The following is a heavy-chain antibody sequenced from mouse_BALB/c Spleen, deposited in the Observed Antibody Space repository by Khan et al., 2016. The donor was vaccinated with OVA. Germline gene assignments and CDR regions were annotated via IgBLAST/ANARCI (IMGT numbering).Heavy chain of an antibody. CDR1: GFSSINYG. J-gene: IGHJ3*01. CDR3: AIIYYSLACLAY. D-gene: IGHD1-1*01. CDR2: IWGDGTT. Sequence: QVQLKESGPGLVAPSQSLSITCTVSGFSSINYGVSWVRQPPGKGLEWLGVIWGDGTTNYHSALTSRLSISKDNSNSQVFLKLNSLQTDDTATYYCAIIYYSLACLAYWGQGTLVTVSA. V-gene: IGHV2-3*01.